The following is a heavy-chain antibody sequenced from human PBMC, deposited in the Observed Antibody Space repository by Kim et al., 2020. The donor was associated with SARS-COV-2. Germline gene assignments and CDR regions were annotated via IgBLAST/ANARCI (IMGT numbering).Heavy chain of an antibody. V-gene: IGHV1-18*01. CDR1: GYTFTSYG. CDR3: ARDPLTYYDILTGYYREYYFDY. CDR2: ISAYNGNT. J-gene: IGHJ4*02. D-gene: IGHD3-9*01. Sequence: ASVKVSCKASGYTFTSYGISWVRQAPGQGLEWMGWISAYNGNTNYAQKLQGRVTMTTDTSTSTAYMELRSLRSDDTAVYYCARDPLTYYDILTGYYREYYFDYWGQGTLVTVSS.